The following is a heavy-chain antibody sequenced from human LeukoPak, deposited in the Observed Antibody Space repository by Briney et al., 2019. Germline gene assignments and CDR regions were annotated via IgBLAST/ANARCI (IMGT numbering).Heavy chain of an antibody. J-gene: IGHJ3*02. CDR3: ARAKYYDTSGHFIREAFDI. CDR1: GFTFSSYS. D-gene: IGHD3-22*01. V-gene: IGHV3-21*01. Sequence: GGSLRLSCAASGFTFSSYSMNWVRQAPGKGLEWVSSISSSSSYIYHADSVKGRFTISRDNSKNTLFLQMNNLRPDDTAVYSCARAKYYDTSGHFIREAFDIWGQGTMVTVSS. CDR2: ISSSSSYI.